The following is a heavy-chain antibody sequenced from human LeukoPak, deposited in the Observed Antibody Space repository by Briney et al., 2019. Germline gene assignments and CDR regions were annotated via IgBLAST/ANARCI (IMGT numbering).Heavy chain of an antibody. CDR1: GYSFTSYW. J-gene: IGHJ3*02. D-gene: IGHD4-23*01. V-gene: IGHV5-51*01. Sequence: GESLKISCKGSGYSFTSYWIGWVRQIPGKGLEWMGIIYPGDSDTRYSPSFQGQVTISADKSISTAYLQWSSLKASDTAMYYCARAPQGPTVVTPVGAFDIWGQGTMVTVSS. CDR2: IYPGDSDT. CDR3: ARAPQGPTVVTPVGAFDI.